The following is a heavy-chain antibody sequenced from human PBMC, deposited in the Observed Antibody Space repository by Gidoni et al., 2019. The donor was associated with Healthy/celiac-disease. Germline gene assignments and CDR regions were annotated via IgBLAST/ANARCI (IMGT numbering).Heavy chain of an antibody. J-gene: IGHJ4*02. Sequence: EVQLVESGGGLVQPGRSLRLSCAASGFTFDEYAMHWVRQAPGKGLEWVSGISWNSGSIGYADSVKGRFTISRDNAKNSLYLQMNSLRAEDTALYYCAKYGDYVYWGQGTLVTVSS. CDR3: AKYGDYVY. CDR2: ISWNSGSI. D-gene: IGHD4-17*01. CDR1: GFTFDEYA. V-gene: IGHV3-9*01.